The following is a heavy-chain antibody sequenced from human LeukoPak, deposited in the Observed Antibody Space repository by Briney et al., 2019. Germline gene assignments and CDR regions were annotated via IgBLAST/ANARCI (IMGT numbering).Heavy chain of an antibody. V-gene: IGHV1-69*13. D-gene: IGHD3-16*01. CDR2: IIPIFGTA. CDR3: ARDLGVSHAFDI. CDR1: GGTFSSYA. J-gene: IGHJ3*02. Sequence: EASVKVSCKASGGTFSSYAISWVRQAPGQGLEWMGGIIPIFGTANYAQKFQGRVTITADESTSTAYMELSSLRSEDTAVYYCARDLGVSHAFDIWGQGTMVTVSS.